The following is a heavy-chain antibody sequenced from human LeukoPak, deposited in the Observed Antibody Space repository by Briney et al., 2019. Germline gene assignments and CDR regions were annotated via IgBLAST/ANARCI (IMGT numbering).Heavy chain of an antibody. CDR3: ARHATSSTSGPPYDY. Sequence: PSETLSLTCTVSGSSINSSDYYWGWIRQPPGKGLEWIGSIYHSGSMYASLKSRVTISVDTSKNQFSLKMSSVTAADAAVYYCARHATSSTSGPPYDYWGQGTLVTVSS. CDR1: GSSINSSDYY. V-gene: IGHV4-39*01. CDR2: IYHSGSM. D-gene: IGHD5-24*01. J-gene: IGHJ4*02.